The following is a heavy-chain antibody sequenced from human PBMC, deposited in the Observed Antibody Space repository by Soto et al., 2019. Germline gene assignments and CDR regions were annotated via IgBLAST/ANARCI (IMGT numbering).Heavy chain of an antibody. CDR3: GKEPEVPGRGLDY. CDR2: ITLSGAT. J-gene: IGHJ4*02. V-gene: IGHV3-23*01. CDR1: GFTFGSFA. Sequence: GGSLRLSCAASGFTFGSFAMAWVRQAAGKGLEWVSTITLSGATVYAASVKGRFIISRDNSKNTLYLQMHSLTVEDTGVYYCGKEPEVPGRGLDYWGQGSLVTVSS.